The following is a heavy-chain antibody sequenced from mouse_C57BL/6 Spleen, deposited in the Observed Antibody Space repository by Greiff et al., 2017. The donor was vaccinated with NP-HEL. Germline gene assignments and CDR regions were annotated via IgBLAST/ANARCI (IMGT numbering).Heavy chain of an antibody. CDR2: INPSTGGN. CDR1: GFTFTDYY. CDR3: ARMDGYHFAD. Sequence: VKLMQSGGGLVQPGASVRLSCAASGFTFTDYYMSWVRQPPGKALEWLGNINPSTGGNNYNEKFKSKATLTVDKSSSTAYMQLSSLTSEDSAVYYCARMDGYHFADWGKGIRVT. J-gene: IGHJ3*01. V-gene: IGHV1-53*01. D-gene: IGHD2-3*01.